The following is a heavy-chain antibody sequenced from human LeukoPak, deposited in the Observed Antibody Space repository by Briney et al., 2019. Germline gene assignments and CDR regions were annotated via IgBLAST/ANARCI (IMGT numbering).Heavy chain of an antibody. J-gene: IGHJ3*02. CDR2: IYYSGST. CDR3: ARANYVWGSYRYGVAFDI. Sequence: SETLSLTCTVSDGSISSSYWSWIRQPPGKGLEWIGYIYYSGSTYYNPSLKSRVTISVDTSKNQFSLKLSSVTAADTAVYYCARANYVWGSYRYGVAFDIWGQGTMVTVSS. CDR1: DGSISSSY. V-gene: IGHV4-59*08. D-gene: IGHD3-16*02.